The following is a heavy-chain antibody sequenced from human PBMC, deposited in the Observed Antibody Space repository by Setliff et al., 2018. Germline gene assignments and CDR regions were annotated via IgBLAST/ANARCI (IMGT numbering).Heavy chain of an antibody. CDR1: GGSISSHY. CDR3: ARHRAVAGAYYFDF. J-gene: IGHJ4*02. D-gene: IGHD6-19*01. CDR2: IYYSGNT. V-gene: IGHV4-59*08. Sequence: SETLSLTCTVSGGSISSHYWSWIRQHPGKGLEWIGSIYYSGNTYYNASLKGRVTISGNTSKNQFSLKLTAVTAADTAIYYCARHRAVAGAYYFDFWGQGTLVTVSS.